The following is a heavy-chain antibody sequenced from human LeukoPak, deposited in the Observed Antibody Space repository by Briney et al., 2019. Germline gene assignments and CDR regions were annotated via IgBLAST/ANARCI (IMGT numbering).Heavy chain of an antibody. J-gene: IGHJ4*02. CDR3: ARGPPIELSGPYYFDY. Sequence: GASVKVSCKASGYTFTSYDINWVRQATGQGQEWMGWMNPNSGNTGYAHKFHGRVTMPRNTSISTAYIELSSLRSEDTAVYYCARGPPIELSGPYYFDYWGQGTLVTVSS. CDR2: MNPNSGNT. CDR1: GYTFTSYD. V-gene: IGHV1-8*01. D-gene: IGHD1-1*01.